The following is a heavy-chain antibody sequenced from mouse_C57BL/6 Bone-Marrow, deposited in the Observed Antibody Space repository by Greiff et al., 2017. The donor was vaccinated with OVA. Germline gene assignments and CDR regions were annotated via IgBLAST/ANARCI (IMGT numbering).Heavy chain of an antibody. V-gene: IGHV1-63*01. Sequence: QVQLQQSGAELVRPGTSVKMSCKASGYTFTNYWIGWAKQRPGHGLEWIGDIYPGGGYTNYNEKFKGKATLTADKSSSTAYMQFSSLTSEDSAIYYCARKDWSYYYAMGYWGQGTSVTVSS. CDR1: GYTFTNYW. D-gene: IGHD4-1*01. CDR2: IYPGGGYT. CDR3: ARKDWSYYYAMGY. J-gene: IGHJ4*01.